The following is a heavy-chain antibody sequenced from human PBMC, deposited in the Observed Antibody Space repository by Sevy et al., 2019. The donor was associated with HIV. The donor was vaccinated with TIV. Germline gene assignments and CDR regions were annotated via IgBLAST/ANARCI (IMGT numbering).Heavy chain of an antibody. Sequence: VSVKVSCKASGYTFTSYDINWVRQATGQGLEWMGWMNPNSGNTGYAQKFQGRVTMTRNTSISTAYMELSSLRSEDTAVYYCARVVYCSGGSCYQGAFDIWGQGTMVTVSS. V-gene: IGHV1-8*01. CDR2: MNPNSGNT. CDR1: GYTFTSYD. CDR3: ARVVYCSGGSCYQGAFDI. J-gene: IGHJ3*02. D-gene: IGHD2-15*01.